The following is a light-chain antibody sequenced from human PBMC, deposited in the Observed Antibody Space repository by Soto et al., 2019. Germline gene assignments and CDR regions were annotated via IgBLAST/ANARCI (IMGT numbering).Light chain of an antibody. Sequence: EIVLTQSPGTLSLSPGERATLSCRASQSVSSSYLAWYQQQPGQAPRLLIYAASNRATGIPDRFSGSGSGTDFTLTISRLEPEDSAVYYCQQYGRTFGGGTKVDNK. CDR2: AAS. CDR1: QSVSSSY. V-gene: IGKV3-20*01. CDR3: QQYGRT. J-gene: IGKJ4*01.